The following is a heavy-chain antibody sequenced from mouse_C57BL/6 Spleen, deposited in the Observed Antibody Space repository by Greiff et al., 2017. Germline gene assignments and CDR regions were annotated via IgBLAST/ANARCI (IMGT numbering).Heavy chain of an antibody. J-gene: IGHJ3*01. V-gene: IGHV1-54*01. Sequence: QVQLQQSGAELVRPGASVKVSCKASGYAFTNYLMEWVKQRPEQGLEWIGEINPGSGGTTYTEKFKGKATLTADKSSSTAYMQLSILTSEQSAVYSGARGYDYDGAWFAYWGQGTLVTVSA. CDR3: ARGYDYDGAWFAY. D-gene: IGHD2-4*01. CDR2: INPGSGGT. CDR1: GYAFTNYL.